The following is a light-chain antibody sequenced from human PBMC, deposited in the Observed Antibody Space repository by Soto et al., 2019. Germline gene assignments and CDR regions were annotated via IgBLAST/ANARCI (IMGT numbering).Light chain of an antibody. Sequence: EIVMTQSPATLSVSPGERATLSCRASQSISSNLAWYQQKPGQAPRLLIYGESTRATGIPARFSGSGSGTEFTLTISSLQSEDFAVYCCQQYNNWPPWTFGQGTKVEIK. CDR3: QQYNNWPPWT. V-gene: IGKV3D-15*01. CDR1: QSISSN. J-gene: IGKJ1*01. CDR2: GES.